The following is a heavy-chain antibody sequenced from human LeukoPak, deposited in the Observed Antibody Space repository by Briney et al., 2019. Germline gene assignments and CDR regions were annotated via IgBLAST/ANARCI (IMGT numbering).Heavy chain of an antibody. D-gene: IGHD4-17*01. J-gene: IGHJ6*02. CDR3: ARVRAVTLWATGGMDV. CDR2: ISYDGSNK. CDR1: GFTFSSYA. V-gene: IGHV3-30-3*01. Sequence: GGCLRLSCAASGFTFSSYAVHWVRQAPGKGLEWVAVISYDGSNKYYADSVKGRFTISRDNSKNTLYLQMNSLRAEDTAVYYCARVRAVTLWATGGMDVWGQGTTVTVSS.